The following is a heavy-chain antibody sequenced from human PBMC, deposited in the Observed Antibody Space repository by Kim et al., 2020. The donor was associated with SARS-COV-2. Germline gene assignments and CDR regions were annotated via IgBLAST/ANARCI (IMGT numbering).Heavy chain of an antibody. CDR3: ARGPYPTYYYYGMDV. J-gene: IGHJ6*02. V-gene: IGHV1-69*13. CDR2: IIPIFGTA. Sequence: SVKVSCKASGGTFSSYAISWVRQAPGQGLEWMGGIIPIFGTANYAQKFQGRVTITADESTSTAYMELSSLRSEDTAVYYCARGPYPTYYYYGMDVWGQGTTVTVSS. CDR1: GGTFSSYA.